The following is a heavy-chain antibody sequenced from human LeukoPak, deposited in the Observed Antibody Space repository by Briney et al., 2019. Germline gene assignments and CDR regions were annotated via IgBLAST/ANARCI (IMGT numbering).Heavy chain of an antibody. Sequence: GGSLRLSCAASGFTFSSYAMSWVCQAPGKGLEWVSAISGSGGSTYYADSVKGRFTISRDNSKNTLYLQMNSLRAEDTAVYYCASRYSSGWYVPGGYYYYMDVWGKGTTVTVSS. CDR3: ASRYSSGWYVPGGYYYYMDV. CDR2: ISGSGGST. V-gene: IGHV3-23*01. J-gene: IGHJ6*03. D-gene: IGHD6-19*01. CDR1: GFTFSSYA.